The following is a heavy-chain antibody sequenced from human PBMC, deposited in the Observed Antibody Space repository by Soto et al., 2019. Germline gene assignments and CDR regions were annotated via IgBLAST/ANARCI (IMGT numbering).Heavy chain of an antibody. V-gene: IGHV1-8*01. CDR1: GYTFTDYD. CDR2: MNPHTGNT. CDR3: AIGRFRRAWFDP. Sequence: QVQLVQSGAEVKKPGASVKVSCKASGYTFTDYDIHWVRQATGQGLEWMGWMNPHTGNTGQSKQFQGRVTMTGDTSISTAYIEMSSLRSEDTAVYCCAIGRFRRAWFDPGGQGTLVTVSS. J-gene: IGHJ5*02. D-gene: IGHD3-16*01.